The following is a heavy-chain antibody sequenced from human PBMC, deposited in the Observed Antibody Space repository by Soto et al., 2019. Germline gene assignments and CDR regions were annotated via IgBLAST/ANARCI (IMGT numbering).Heavy chain of an antibody. CDR1: GGSISSGGYY. J-gene: IGHJ6*02. CDR3: ARDSWDYGETYGMDV. V-gene: IGHV4-31*03. Sequence: QVQLQESGPGLVKPSQTLSLTCTVSGGSISSGGYYWSWIRQHPGKGLEWIGYIYYSASTYYTPSLKSRLTISVDTSKNQFSLKLSSVTAADTAVYYCARDSWDYGETYGMDVWGQGTTVTVSS. CDR2: IYYSAST. D-gene: IGHD4-17*01.